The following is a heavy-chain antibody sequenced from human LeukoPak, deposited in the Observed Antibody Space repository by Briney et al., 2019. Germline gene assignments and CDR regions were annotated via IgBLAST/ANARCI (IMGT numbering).Heavy chain of an antibody. CDR2: IYYGGST. CDR1: GGSISSSSYY. Sequence: PSETLSLTCTVSGGSISSSSYYWGWIRQPPGKGLEWIGSIYYGGSTYYNPSLKSRVTISVDTSKNQFSLKLSSVTAADTAVYYCARLSTTTFGGVIVIPTYFDYWGQGTLVTVSS. CDR3: ARLSTTTFGGVIVIPTYFDY. D-gene: IGHD3-16*02. J-gene: IGHJ4*02. V-gene: IGHV4-39*01.